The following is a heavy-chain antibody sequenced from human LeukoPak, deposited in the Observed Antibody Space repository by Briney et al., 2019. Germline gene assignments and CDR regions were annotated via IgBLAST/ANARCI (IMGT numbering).Heavy chain of an antibody. CDR2: ISGSGGST. Sequence: GGSLRLSCAASGFTLSKYGMSWVRQAPGKGLECVSGISGSGGSTYYADSVKGRFTVSRDNSRSTSYLQMNSLRAEDTALYYCAKLGGRITVTGPRYFDYWGQGTLVTVSS. CDR1: GFTLSKYG. CDR3: AKLGGRITVTGPRYFDY. V-gene: IGHV3-23*01. J-gene: IGHJ4*01. D-gene: IGHD6-19*01.